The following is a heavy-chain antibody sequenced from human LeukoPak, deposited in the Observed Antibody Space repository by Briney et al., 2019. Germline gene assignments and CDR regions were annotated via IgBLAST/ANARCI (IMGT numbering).Heavy chain of an antibody. D-gene: IGHD6-19*01. CDR3: ARSHSSGWKYYFDY. J-gene: IGHJ4*02. Sequence: ASVKVSCKASGYTFTGYYMHWVRQAPGQGLEWMGWINPNSGGTNYAQKFQGRVTMTRDTSISTAHMELSRLRSDDTAVYYCARSHSSGWKYYFDYWGQGTLVTVSS. CDR1: GYTFTGYY. V-gene: IGHV1-2*02. CDR2: INPNSGGT.